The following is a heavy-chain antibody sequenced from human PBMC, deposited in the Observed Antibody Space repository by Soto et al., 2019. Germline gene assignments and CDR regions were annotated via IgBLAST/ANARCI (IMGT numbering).Heavy chain of an antibody. Sequence: SGFTVSTSGMHWVRQAPGKGLEWVAVISRDGGTKYYADSVKGRFTISKDNSRNTLFLEMNNLRGDDMAVYYCTGEVASGYWGQGTLVTVSS. V-gene: IGHV3-30*03. CDR3: TGEVASGY. J-gene: IGHJ4*02. D-gene: IGHD2-8*02. CDR1: GFTVSTSG. CDR2: ISRDGGTK.